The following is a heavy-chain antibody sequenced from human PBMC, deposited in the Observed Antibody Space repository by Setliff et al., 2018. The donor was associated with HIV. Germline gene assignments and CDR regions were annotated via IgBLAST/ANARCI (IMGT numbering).Heavy chain of an antibody. Sequence: ASVKVSCKASGYTFSSYAITWGRQAPGQGLEWMGLINLYKDDTHYAQKFQDRVAMTADTSTNTVYMELRSLRSDDTAVYYCARYALCSDDCSDEGADIWGQGTLVTAPQ. J-gene: IGHJ4*02. V-gene: IGHV1-18*01. CDR3: ARYALCSDDCSDEGADI. CDR2: INLYKDDT. D-gene: IGHD2-21*01. CDR1: GYTFSSYA.